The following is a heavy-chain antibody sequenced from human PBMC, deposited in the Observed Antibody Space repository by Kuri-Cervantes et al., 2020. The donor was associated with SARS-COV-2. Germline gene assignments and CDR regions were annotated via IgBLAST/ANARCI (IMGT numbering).Heavy chain of an antibody. CDR3: SLTAIRFRSKTTFDY. CDR1: GFTFGDYA. V-gene: IGHV3-49*03. J-gene: IGHJ4*02. D-gene: IGHD2-21*02. Sequence: GESLKISCTASGFTFGDYAMSWFRQAPGKGLEWVGFITSKAYGGTTKYAASVKGRFTISRDDSKSIAYLQMNSLNTEDTAVYYCSLTAIRFRSKTTFDYWGQGTLVTVSS. CDR2: ITSKAYGGTT.